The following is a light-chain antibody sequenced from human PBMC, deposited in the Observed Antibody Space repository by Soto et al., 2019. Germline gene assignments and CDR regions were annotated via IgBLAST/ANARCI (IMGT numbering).Light chain of an antibody. CDR2: GAS. V-gene: IGKV3-20*01. Sequence: EIVLTQSPGTLSLSPGDRATLSCRASQTVSNNYLAWCQQKPGKAPRVIMYGASRRATGIPDRFSGGGSGTDFTLTISRLEPEDFAVYFCQQYAGPPTTFGQGTRLEI. CDR1: QTVSNNY. J-gene: IGKJ5*01. CDR3: QQYAGPPTT.